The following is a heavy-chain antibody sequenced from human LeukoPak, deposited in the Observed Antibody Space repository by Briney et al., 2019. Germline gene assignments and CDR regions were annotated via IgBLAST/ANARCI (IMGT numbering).Heavy chain of an antibody. Sequence: GRSLRLSCAASGFTFSSYAMHWVRQAPGKGLEWVAVISYDGSNKYYADSVKGRFTISRDNSKNTLYLQMNSLRAEDTAVYYCAKDDYGDSRSGYYYYGMDVWGQGTTVAVSS. CDR2: ISYDGSNK. D-gene: IGHD4-17*01. CDR3: AKDDYGDSRSGYYYYGMDV. V-gene: IGHV3-30-3*01. J-gene: IGHJ6*02. CDR1: GFTFSSYA.